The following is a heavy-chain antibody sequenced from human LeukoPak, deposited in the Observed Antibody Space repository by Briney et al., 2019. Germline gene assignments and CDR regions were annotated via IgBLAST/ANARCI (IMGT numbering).Heavy chain of an antibody. CDR2: IKQDGSEK. V-gene: IGHV3-7*01. CDR3: ARIRRGWSQNWDY. Sequence: GGSLRLSCAASEFSFSSYWMSWVRQAPGRGLEWVANIKQDGSEKYYVDSVKGRFTISRDNAKNSLYLQMNSLRAEDTAVYYCARIRRGWSQNWDYWGQGTLVTVSS. D-gene: IGHD6-19*01. J-gene: IGHJ4*02. CDR1: EFSFSSYW.